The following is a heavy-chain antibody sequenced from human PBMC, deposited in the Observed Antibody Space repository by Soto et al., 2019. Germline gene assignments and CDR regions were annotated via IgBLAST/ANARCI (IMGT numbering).Heavy chain of an antibody. Sequence: PPETKPLPSPFSGGSISHVRYYRICILAPAGKGLEWIGYIYYSGSTYYNPSLKSRVTISVDTSKNQFPLKLSSVTAADTAVYYCAREYYDSSGADAFDIWVQGTMVTVSS. CDR3: AREYYDSSGADAFDI. D-gene: IGHD3-22*01. CDR2: IYYSGST. V-gene: IGHV4-30-4*01. CDR1: GGSISHVRYY. J-gene: IGHJ3*02.